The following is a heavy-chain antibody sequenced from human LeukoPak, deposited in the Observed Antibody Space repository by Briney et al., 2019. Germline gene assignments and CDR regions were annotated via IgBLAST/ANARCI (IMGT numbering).Heavy chain of an antibody. CDR2: VSFDGSDK. J-gene: IGHJ3*02. D-gene: IGHD4-17*01. CDR1: GFTFSSYG. CDR3: AKEPEDDFMTTVTPVDAFDI. Sequence: PGRSLRLSCTASGFTFSSYGMHWVRQAPGKGLEWVAVVSFDGSDKYYADSVRGRFTISRDNSENTLYLQMNSLRAEDTAVYYCAKEPEDDFMTTVTPVDAFDIWGQGTMVTVSS. V-gene: IGHV3-30*18.